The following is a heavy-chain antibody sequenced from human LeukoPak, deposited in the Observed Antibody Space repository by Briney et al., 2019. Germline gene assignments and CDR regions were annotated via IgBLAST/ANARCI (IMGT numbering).Heavy chain of an antibody. CDR3: ARVRGVVTHGYNPLWYFDY. CDR1: GYTFTSYG. J-gene: IGHJ4*02. V-gene: IGHV1-18*01. CDR2: ISAYNGNT. Sequence: ASVKVSCKASGYTFTSYGISWVRQAPRQGLEWMGWISAYNGNTNYAQKLQGRVTMTTDTSTSTAYMELRSLRSDDPAVYYCARVRGVVTHGYNPLWYFDYWGQGTLVTVSS. D-gene: IGHD5-24*01.